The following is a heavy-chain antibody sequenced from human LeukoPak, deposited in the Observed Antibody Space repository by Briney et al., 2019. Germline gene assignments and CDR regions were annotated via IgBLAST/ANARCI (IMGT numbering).Heavy chain of an antibody. D-gene: IGHD6-13*01. CDR2: ISPTSLYI. CDR1: GFTFSDYS. V-gene: IGHV3-21*01. J-gene: IGHJ5*02. CDR3: AKVLGEYSIRSKPLDT. Sequence: GGSLRLSCIVSGFTFSDYSMNWVRQAPGKGLEWVSSISPTSLYIYYADSLRGRFTISRDNAKNSLYLQIDSLRAEDTAVYYCAKVLGEYSIRSKPLDTWGQGTLVTVSS.